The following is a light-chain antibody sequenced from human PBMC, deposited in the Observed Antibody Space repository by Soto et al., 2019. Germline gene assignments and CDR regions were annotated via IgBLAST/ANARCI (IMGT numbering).Light chain of an antibody. CDR2: RNS. J-gene: IGLJ2*01. V-gene: IGLV1-40*01. CDR1: SSNIGAGFA. Sequence: QSVLTQPPSVSGAPGQRVTISCTGSSSNIGAGFAVHWYQHPPGSAPKLLISRNSFRPSGVPDRFSGSKSDTSASLAITGLQAEDEADYYCQSYDTRLSGYVFGGGTKLTVL. CDR3: QSYDTRLSGYV.